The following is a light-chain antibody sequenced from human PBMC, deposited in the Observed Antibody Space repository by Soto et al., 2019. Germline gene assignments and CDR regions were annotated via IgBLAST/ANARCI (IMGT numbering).Light chain of an antibody. J-gene: IGKJ1*01. Sequence: DIQMTKSPSTLSAPVGDRVTITCRASQSISTWLAWNQQKPGKAPKLLIYKASSLESGVPSRFSGSGAGTEFPLTISSLQPDDFGTYYCQQYIIRWTFGQGTTVE. V-gene: IGKV1-5*03. CDR3: QQYIIRWT. CDR1: QSISTW. CDR2: KAS.